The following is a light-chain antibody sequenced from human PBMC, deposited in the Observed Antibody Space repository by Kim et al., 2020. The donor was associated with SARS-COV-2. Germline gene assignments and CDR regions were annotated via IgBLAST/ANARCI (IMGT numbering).Light chain of an antibody. CDR1: SLRSYY. Sequence: GQTVRITCQGDSLRSYYASWYQQKPGQAPVLVIYGKNNRPSGIPDRFSGSSSGNTASLTITGAQAEDEADYYCNSRDSSGNHVVFGGGTQLTVL. J-gene: IGLJ2*01. CDR3: NSRDSSGNHVV. V-gene: IGLV3-19*01. CDR2: GKN.